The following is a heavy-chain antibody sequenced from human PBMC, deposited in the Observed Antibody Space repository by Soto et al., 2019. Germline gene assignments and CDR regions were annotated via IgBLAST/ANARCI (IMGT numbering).Heavy chain of an antibody. CDR1: GGTFSSYT. J-gene: IGHJ6*03. CDR2: IIPILGIA. V-gene: IGHV1-69*02. D-gene: IGHD4-17*01. CDR3: ARAFSLGTVTTQEGGIERYYYYYYYMDV. Sequence: SVKVSCKASGGTFSSYTISWVRQAPGQGLEWMGRIIPILGIANYAQKFQGRVTITADKSTSTAYMELSSLRSEDTAVYYCARAFSLGTVTTQEGGIERYYYYYYYMDVWGKGTTVTVSS.